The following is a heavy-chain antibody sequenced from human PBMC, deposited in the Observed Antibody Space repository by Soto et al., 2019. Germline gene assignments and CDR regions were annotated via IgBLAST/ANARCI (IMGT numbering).Heavy chain of an antibody. CDR2: FYSGGST. V-gene: IGHV3-53*01. J-gene: IGHJ4*02. Sequence: GGSLRLSCAASGFTVSSNYLSWVRQAPGKGLEWASVFYSGGSTYYADSVKGRFTISRDNSKNTLWLQMNSLRAEDTAVYYCATRVGTTGRHYFDTWGQGTLVTVSS. CDR1: GFTVSSNY. CDR3: ATRVGTTGRHYFDT. D-gene: IGHD4-17*01.